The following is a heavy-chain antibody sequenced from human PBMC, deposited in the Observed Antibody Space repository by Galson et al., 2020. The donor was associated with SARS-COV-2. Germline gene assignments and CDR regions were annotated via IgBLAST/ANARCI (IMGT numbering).Heavy chain of an antibody. Sequence: SGPTLVKPTQTLTLTCTFSGFSLSTSGVGVGWIRQPPGKALEWLALIYWDDDKRYSTSLKSRLTITKDTSKNQVVLTMTNMDPVDTATYYCAHRRIEELLEGFDYSGQGTLVTVS. J-gene: IGHJ4*02. D-gene: IGHD1-1*01. CDR2: IYWDDDK. CDR3: AHRRIEELLEGFDY. CDR1: GFSLSTSGVG. V-gene: IGHV2-5*02.